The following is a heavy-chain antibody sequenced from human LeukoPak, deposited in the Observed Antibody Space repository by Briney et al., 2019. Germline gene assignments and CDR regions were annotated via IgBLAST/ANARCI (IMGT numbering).Heavy chain of an antibody. CDR3: ARDNSESLGWWFDP. Sequence: ASVKVSCKASGFTFIKYYMHWVRQAPGQGLEWMGIINPSGDSTSYAQKFRGRVTVTRDTSTSTVHMELSSLRSEDTAVYYCARDNSESLGWWFDPWGQGTLVTVSS. J-gene: IGHJ5*02. CDR1: GFTFIKYY. CDR2: INPSGDST. V-gene: IGHV1-46*01.